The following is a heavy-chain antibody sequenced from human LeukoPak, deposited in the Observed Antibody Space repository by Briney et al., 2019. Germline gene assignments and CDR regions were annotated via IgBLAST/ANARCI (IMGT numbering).Heavy chain of an antibody. D-gene: IGHD4-17*01. J-gene: IGHJ4*02. CDR3: AKESNTVTSFDY. CDR2: IYYSGST. CDR1: GYSISSGYY. Sequence: PSEALSLTCAVSGYSISSGYYWGWIRQPPGKGLEWIGYIYYSGSTNYNPSLKSRDTIPADTSKNQFSRKLSSVTAADTAVYYCAKESNTVTSFDYWGQGSLVTVSS. V-gene: IGHV4-38-2*02.